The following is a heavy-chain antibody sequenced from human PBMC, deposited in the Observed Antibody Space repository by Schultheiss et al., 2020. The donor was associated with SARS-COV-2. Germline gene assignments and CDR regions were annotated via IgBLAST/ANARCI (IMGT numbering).Heavy chain of an antibody. Sequence: ASVKVSCKASGGTFSSYGISWVRQAPGQGLEWMGWINAGNVYPKYSQKFQGRVTITRDASASIAYMELSSLRSEDTAVYFCARAKYSGYDLAFWGQGTLVTVSS. V-gene: IGHV1-3*01. CDR1: GGTFSSYG. CDR2: INAGNVYP. CDR3: ARAKYSGYDLAF. D-gene: IGHD5-12*01. J-gene: IGHJ4*02.